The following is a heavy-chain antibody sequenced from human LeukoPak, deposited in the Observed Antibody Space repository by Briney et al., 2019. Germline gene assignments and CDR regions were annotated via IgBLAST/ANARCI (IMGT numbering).Heavy chain of an antibody. J-gene: IGHJ4*02. V-gene: IGHV4-38-2*01. CDR3: ATEIQNIAGRVY. Sequence: SETLSLTCAVSGASISGSGYYWGWIRQAPGKGLEWIGNLYHSGSTYYDPSLKSRVSISVDTSKNQFSLNLSSVTAADTAVYYCATEIQNIAGRVYWGQGTLVTVSS. D-gene: IGHD6-6*01. CDR1: GASISGSGYY. CDR2: LYHSGST.